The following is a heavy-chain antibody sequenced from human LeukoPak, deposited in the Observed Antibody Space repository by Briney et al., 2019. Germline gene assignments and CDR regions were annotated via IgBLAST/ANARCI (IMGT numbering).Heavy chain of an antibody. V-gene: IGHV3-48*02. CDR2: ISSSSSTV. CDR3: ARAQTYYGSGSYLY. CDR1: GFTFSDYD. J-gene: IGHJ4*02. Sequence: PGGSLRLSCAASGFTFSDYDMNWVRQAPGKGLEWVSYISSSSSTVYYADSLKGRFTISRDNAKNSLYLQMNSLRDEDTAVYYCARAQTYYGSGSYLYWGQGTLVTVSS. D-gene: IGHD3-10*01.